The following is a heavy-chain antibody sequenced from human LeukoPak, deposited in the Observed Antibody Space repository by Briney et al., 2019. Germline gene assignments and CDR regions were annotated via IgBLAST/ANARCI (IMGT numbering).Heavy chain of an antibody. V-gene: IGHV3-48*03. CDR2: ISSSGSTI. Sequence: GGSLRLPCAASRFTFSSYDMNWVRQAPGKGLEWVSYISSSGSTIHYADSVKGRFTISRDNAKNSLYLQMNSLRAEDTAVYYRARGVRPDAYDVWGQGTMVTVSS. J-gene: IGHJ3*01. CDR3: ARGVRPDAYDV. D-gene: IGHD3-10*02. CDR1: RFTFSSYD.